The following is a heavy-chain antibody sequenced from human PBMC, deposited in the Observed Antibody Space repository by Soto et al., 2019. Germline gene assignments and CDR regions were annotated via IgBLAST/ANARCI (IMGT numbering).Heavy chain of an antibody. CDR3: AXADYGGNSGMPCYGMDV. Sequence: PGGSLRLSCAASGFTFSSYAMHWVRQAPGKGLEWVAVISYDGSNKYYADSVKGRFTISRDNSKNTLYLQMNSLRAEDTAVYYCAXADYGGNSGMPCYGMDVWGQGTTVTVSS. J-gene: IGHJ6*02. CDR1: GFTFSSYA. V-gene: IGHV3-30-3*01. CDR2: ISYDGSNK. D-gene: IGHD4-17*01.